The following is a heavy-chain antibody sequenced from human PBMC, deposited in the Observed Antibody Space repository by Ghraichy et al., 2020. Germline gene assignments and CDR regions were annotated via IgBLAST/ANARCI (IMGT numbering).Heavy chain of an antibody. D-gene: IGHD4-17*01. CDR1: GFTFSSYA. Sequence: GESLNISCAASGFTFSSYAMSWVRQAPGKGLEWVSAISGSGGSTYYADSVKGRFTISRDNSKNTLYLQMNSLRAEDTAVYYCAKDQHDYGDFGDFDYWGQGTLVTVSS. J-gene: IGHJ4*02. V-gene: IGHV3-23*01. CDR3: AKDQHDYGDFGDFDY. CDR2: ISGSGGST.